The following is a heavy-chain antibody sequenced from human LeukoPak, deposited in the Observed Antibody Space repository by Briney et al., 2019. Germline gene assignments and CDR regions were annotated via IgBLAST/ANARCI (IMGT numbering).Heavy chain of an antibody. J-gene: IGHJ4*02. Sequence: SETLSLTCTISGGSISTYYWSWIRQPPGKGLEWIGYIYYSGSTNYNPSLMSRLTISVDTSKNQFSLKLSSVTAADTAVYYCARLIAVAGTYRGHFDYWGQGALVTVSS. D-gene: IGHD6-19*01. CDR1: GGSISTYY. V-gene: IGHV4-59*08. CDR2: IYYSGST. CDR3: ARLIAVAGTYRGHFDY.